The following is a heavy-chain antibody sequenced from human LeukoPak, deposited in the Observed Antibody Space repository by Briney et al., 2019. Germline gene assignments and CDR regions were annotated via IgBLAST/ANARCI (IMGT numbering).Heavy chain of an antibody. CDR1: GFTFSSYA. CDR2: ISYDGSNK. CDR3: ARDPLDYGDYVGY. V-gene: IGHV3-30-3*01. J-gene: IGHJ4*02. D-gene: IGHD4-17*01. Sequence: GGSLRLSCAASGFTFSSYAMHWVRQAPGKGLEWVAVISYDGSNKYYADSVKGRFTISRDNSKNTLYLQMNSLRAEDTAVYYCARDPLDYGDYVGYWGQGTLVTASS.